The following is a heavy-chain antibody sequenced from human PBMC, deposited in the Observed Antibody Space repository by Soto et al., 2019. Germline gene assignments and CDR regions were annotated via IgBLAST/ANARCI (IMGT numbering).Heavy chain of an antibody. CDR3: ARGASITVAGTSFDY. V-gene: IGHV3-30-3*01. CDR1: GFTFSSHS. J-gene: IGHJ4*02. Sequence: HPGGSLRLSCAASGFTFSSHSMHWVRQAPGKGLEWVAVISFDGSYKYYADSVKGRFTISRDNSKNTLYLQMNSLRSEDTAVYYCARGASITVAGTSFDYWGQGTLVTVS. D-gene: IGHD6-19*01. CDR2: ISFDGSYK.